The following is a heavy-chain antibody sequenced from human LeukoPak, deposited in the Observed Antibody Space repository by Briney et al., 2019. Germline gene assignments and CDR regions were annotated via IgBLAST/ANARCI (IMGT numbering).Heavy chain of an antibody. CDR3: ARVGYCSRGVCYNYDY. D-gene: IGHD2-8*01. Sequence: ASVGVSCKASGYSFTGNYMHWVRQAPGQGFEWMGWINPNTGGTNYAQKFKGRVLMTRDTSISTAYLELSSLKSDDTAVYYCARVGYCSRGVCYNYDYWGQGTLVTVSS. V-gene: IGHV1-2*02. J-gene: IGHJ4*02. CDR1: GYSFTGNY. CDR2: INPNTGGT.